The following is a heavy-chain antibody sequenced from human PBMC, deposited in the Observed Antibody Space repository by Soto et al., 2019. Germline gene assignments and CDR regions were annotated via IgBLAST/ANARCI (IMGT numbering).Heavy chain of an antibody. D-gene: IGHD1-7*01. CDR3: ARVRRELRRGNWFDP. J-gene: IGHJ5*02. V-gene: IGHV4-31*03. CDR2: IHYSGST. Sequence: QVQLQESGPGLVKPSQTLSLTCTVSGGSISSGGYYWSWIRQHPGKGLEWIGYIHYSGSTYYNPYLKSRVTISVDTSKNQFSLKLSSVTAADTAVYYCARVRRELRRGNWFDPWGQGTLVTVSS. CDR1: GGSISSGGYY.